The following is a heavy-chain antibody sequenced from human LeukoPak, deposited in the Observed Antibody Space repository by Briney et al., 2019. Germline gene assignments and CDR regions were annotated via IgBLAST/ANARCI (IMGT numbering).Heavy chain of an antibody. CDR3: ARSGYGSSWYVGY. D-gene: IGHD6-13*01. CDR2: VKQVGSDQ. Sequence: RGSLRLSCAASGFTFSIYWMSWVRQAPGKGLEWVANVKQVGSDQYYVDSVKGRFTISRDNAKNSLYLQMNSLRAEDTAVYYCARSGYGSSWYVGYWGQGTLVTVSS. V-gene: IGHV3-7*05. CDR1: GFTFSIYW. J-gene: IGHJ4*02.